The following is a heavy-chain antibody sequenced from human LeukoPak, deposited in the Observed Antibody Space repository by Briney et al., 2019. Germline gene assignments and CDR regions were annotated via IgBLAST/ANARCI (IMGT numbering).Heavy chain of an antibody. CDR3: AKLYYYGSGSYFDY. Sequence: GGSLRLSCAASGFTFSSYGMSWVRQAPGKGLEWVSAISGSGGSTYYADSVKGRFTISRDNSKNTLYLQMNSLRAEDTAVYYCAKLYYYGSGSYFDYWGQGTLVTVSS. CDR2: ISGSGGST. CDR1: GFTFSSYG. D-gene: IGHD3-10*01. V-gene: IGHV3-23*01. J-gene: IGHJ4*02.